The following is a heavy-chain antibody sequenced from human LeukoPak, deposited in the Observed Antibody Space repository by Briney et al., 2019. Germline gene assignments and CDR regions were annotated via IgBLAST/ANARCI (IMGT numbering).Heavy chain of an antibody. J-gene: IGHJ4*02. CDR1: GYTFTNNW. V-gene: IGHV5-51*01. CDR3: ARREGSGWSAY. Sequence: GESLKISCKGSGYTFTNNWIGWLRQMPGKGLEWMGMIYPADSDTRYSPSFQGQVTISADKSISTAYLQWSSLKASDTAIYYCARREGSGWSAYWGQGTLVTVSS. CDR2: IYPADSDT. D-gene: IGHD6-19*01.